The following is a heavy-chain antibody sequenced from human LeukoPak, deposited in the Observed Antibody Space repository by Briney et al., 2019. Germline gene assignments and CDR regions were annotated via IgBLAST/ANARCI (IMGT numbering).Heavy chain of an antibody. V-gene: IGHV3-7*05. CDR1: GFTQSNHW. CDR3: ARIYDNSGYYDF. Sequence: GGSLRLSCAASGFTQSNHWMSWVRQAPGKWLEWVASIKQDGNEIHYVDSVKGRFTVSRDNARNALYLQMNSLRAEDTAVYYCARIYDNSGYYDFWGQGTLVTVSS. J-gene: IGHJ4*02. CDR2: IKQDGNEI. D-gene: IGHD3-22*01.